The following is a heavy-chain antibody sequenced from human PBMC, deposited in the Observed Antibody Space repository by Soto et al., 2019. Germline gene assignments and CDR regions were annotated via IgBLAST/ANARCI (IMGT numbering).Heavy chain of an antibody. V-gene: IGHV5-10-1*01. CDR3: ARQIYDSDTGPNFQYYFDS. Sequence: GESLKISCKGSGYSFAGYWITWVRQKPAKGLEWMGRIDPSDSQTYYSPSFRGHVTISVTKSITTVFLQWSSLRASDTAMYYCARQIYDSDTGPNFQYYFDSWGQGAPVTVSS. J-gene: IGHJ4*02. D-gene: IGHD3-22*01. CDR1: GYSFAGYW. CDR2: IDPSDSQT.